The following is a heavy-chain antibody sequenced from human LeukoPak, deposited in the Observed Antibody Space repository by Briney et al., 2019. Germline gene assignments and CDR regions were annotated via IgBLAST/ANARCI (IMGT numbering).Heavy chain of an antibody. CDR1: GGSISSGGYY. CDR3: ASLSTSFKYYFDY. D-gene: IGHD3-16*01. Sequence: SETLSLTCTVSGGSISSGGYYWSWIRQHPGQGLEWIGYIYYSGSTYYNPSLKSRVTISVDTSKNQFSLKLSSVTAADTAVYYCASLSTSFKYYFDYWGQGTLVTVSS. CDR2: IYYSGST. V-gene: IGHV4-31*03. J-gene: IGHJ4*02.